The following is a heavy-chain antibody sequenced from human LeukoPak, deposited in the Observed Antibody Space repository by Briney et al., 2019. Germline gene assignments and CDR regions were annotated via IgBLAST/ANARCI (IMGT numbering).Heavy chain of an antibody. J-gene: IGHJ4*02. CDR3: ARSGRGTYYYFDY. Sequence: ASVKVSCKASDYTSARYGMSWVRQAPGQGLEWMGWISGSTGNTNYAQKIQGRVTMTTDTSTSTAYMELRSLSFDDTAIYYCARSGRGTYYYFDYWGQGTLVTVSS. V-gene: IGHV1-18*01. CDR1: DYTSARYG. CDR2: ISGSTGNT. D-gene: IGHD1-26*01.